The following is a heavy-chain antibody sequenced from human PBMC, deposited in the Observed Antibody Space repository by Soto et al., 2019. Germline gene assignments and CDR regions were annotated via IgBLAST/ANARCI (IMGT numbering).Heavy chain of an antibody. CDR3: AKDLGDGYNYGYYYYGMDV. CDR2: ISYDGSNK. CDR1: GFTFSSYG. D-gene: IGHD5-18*01. Sequence: PGGSLRLSCAASGFTFSSYGMHWVRQAPGKGLEWVAVISYDGSNKYYADSVKGRFTISRDNSKNTLYLQMNSLRAEDTAVYYCAKDLGDGYNYGYYYYGMDVWGQGTTVTVSS. J-gene: IGHJ6*02. V-gene: IGHV3-30*18.